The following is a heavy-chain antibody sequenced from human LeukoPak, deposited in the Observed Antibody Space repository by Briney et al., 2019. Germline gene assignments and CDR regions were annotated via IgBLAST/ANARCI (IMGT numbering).Heavy chain of an antibody. J-gene: IGHJ4*02. CDR2: MSPYDDNT. Sequence: GASVKVSCKASGYTFTTSDINWMRQAPGQGLEWMGWMSPYDDNTLYAQKFQGRLTFTRDTSISTAHMELSSLTSEDTAVYYCARDKYGSGTAFDYWGQGTLVTVSS. D-gene: IGHD3-10*01. CDR3: ARDKYGSGTAFDY. V-gene: IGHV1-8*03. CDR1: GYTFTTSD.